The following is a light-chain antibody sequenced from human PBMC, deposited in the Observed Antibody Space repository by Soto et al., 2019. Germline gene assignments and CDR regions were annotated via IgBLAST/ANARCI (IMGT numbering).Light chain of an antibody. Sequence: QSALTQPASVSGSPGQWITISCTGTSSDIGGYNFVSWYQQHPGKAPKLMVFEVSNRPSGVSNRFSGSKSGNTASLTISGLQAEDEADYYCSSYTSSSTGVFGGGTKVTVL. CDR1: SSDIGGYNF. CDR2: EVS. CDR3: SSYTSSSTGV. J-gene: IGLJ3*02. V-gene: IGLV2-14*01.